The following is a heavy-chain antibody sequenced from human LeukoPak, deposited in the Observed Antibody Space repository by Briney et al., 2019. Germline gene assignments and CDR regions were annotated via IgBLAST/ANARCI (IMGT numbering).Heavy chain of an antibody. Sequence: GGSLRLSCAASGFTFSSYGMHWVRQAPGKGLEWVAFIRYDGSNKYYADSVKGRFTISRDNSKNTLYLQMNSLSAEDTAVYYCATGHPIVVVVAARTNGDYWGQGTLVTVSS. CDR3: ATGHPIVVVVAARTNGDY. D-gene: IGHD2-15*01. CDR1: GFTFSSYG. CDR2: IRYDGSNK. V-gene: IGHV3-30*02. J-gene: IGHJ4*02.